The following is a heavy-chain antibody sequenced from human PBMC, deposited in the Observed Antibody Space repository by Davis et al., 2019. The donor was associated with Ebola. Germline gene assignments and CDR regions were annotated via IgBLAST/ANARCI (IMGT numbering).Heavy chain of an antibody. D-gene: IGHD3-22*01. CDR3: ARVHQVAHYDSSGYYLTAEYFQH. J-gene: IGHJ1*01. CDR1: RYTFTSYD. Sequence: AASVKVSCKASRYTFTSYDINWVRQATGQGLEWMGWMNPNSGNTGYAQKFQGRVTMTRNTSISTAYMELSSLRSEDTAVYYCARVHQVAHYDSSGYYLTAEYFQHWGQGTLVTVSS. CDR2: MNPNSGNT. V-gene: IGHV1-8*01.